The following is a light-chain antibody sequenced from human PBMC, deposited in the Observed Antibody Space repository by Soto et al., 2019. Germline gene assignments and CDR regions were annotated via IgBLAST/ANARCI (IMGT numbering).Light chain of an antibody. CDR3: KQSTQLTPT. V-gene: IGKV2D-29*02. CDR2: EVS. Sequence: VMPQTPLSLSVAAGQPASISCKSSQSLVNLTGETFLSWYHQTPGKSPQVXIYEVSTRVSGVPDRFNGSGSWTDFTLEISRVQTDDFAIYSCKQSTQLTPTFGQGTRLDIK. CDR1: QSLVNLTGETF. J-gene: IGKJ5*01.